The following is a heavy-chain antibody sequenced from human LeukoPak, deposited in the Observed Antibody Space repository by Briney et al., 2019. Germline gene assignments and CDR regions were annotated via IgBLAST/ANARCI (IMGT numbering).Heavy chain of an antibody. CDR2: MYYSGST. J-gene: IGHJ4*02. D-gene: IGHD2-15*01. V-gene: IGHV4-39*07. CDR3: ASAPRDCSGGSCFDFDY. CDR1: GGAVTGSTYY. Sequence: PSETLSLTCNVSGGAVTGSTYYWAWIRQPPGKGLEWIGSMYYSGSTYFNPSLKSRVTISVDTSKNQFSLKLSSVTAADTAVYYCASAPRDCSGGSCFDFDYWGQGTLVTVSS.